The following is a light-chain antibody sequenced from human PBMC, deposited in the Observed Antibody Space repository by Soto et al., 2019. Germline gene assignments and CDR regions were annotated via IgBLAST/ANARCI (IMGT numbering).Light chain of an antibody. CDR1: QSVRSAH. J-gene: IGKJ1*01. CDR3: QQYDNSRGT. Sequence: DIVLTQSPGTLSVSPGERATLSCRASQSVRSAHFAWYQQRPARAPRLLIYAASTRANGIPDRFSGGGSGKDLSLTVSRLAPEDFAVYYCQQYDNSRGTFGPGIKVEIK. CDR2: AAS. V-gene: IGKV3-20*01.